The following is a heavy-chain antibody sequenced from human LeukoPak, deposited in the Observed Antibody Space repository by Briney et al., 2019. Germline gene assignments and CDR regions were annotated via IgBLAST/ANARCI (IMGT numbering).Heavy chain of an antibody. V-gene: IGHV4-4*07. CDR3: ARGTSIAVAGAQIVLLDY. J-gene: IGHJ4*02. D-gene: IGHD6-19*01. CDR2: IYTSGST. CDR1: GGSISSYY. Sequence: SETLSLTCTVSGGSISSYYWSWIRQPAGKGLEWIRRIYTSGSTNYNPSLKSRVTMSVDTSKNQFSLKLSSVTAADTAVYYCARGTSIAVAGAQIVLLDYWGQGTLVTVSS.